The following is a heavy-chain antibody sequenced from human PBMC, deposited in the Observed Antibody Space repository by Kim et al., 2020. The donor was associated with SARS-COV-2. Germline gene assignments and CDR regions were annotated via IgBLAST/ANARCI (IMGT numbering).Heavy chain of an antibody. CDR1: GFTFSTHY. D-gene: IGHD3-16*01. J-gene: IGHJ4*02. CDR3: AKGWGFDN. Sequence: GGSLRLSCEASGFTFSTHYMSWVRQAPGKGLEWVANIKEDGSDESYADTVKGRFTISRDNARNSLYLQMNNLRVEDTAVYYCAKGWGFDNWGQGTLVTVS. CDR2: IKEDGSDE. V-gene: IGHV3-7*01.